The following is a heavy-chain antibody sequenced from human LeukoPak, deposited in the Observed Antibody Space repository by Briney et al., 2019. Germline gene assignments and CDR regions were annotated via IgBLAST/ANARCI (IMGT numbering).Heavy chain of an antibody. CDR2: IYYSGST. CDR3: ASLVGGATGY. V-gene: IGHV4-39*01. J-gene: IGHJ4*02. D-gene: IGHD1-26*01. Sequence: SETLSLTCTVSGGSISSSSYYWGWIRQPPGKGLEWIGSIYYSGSTYYNPSLKSRVTISVDTSKNQFSLKLSSVTAADTAVYYCASLVGGATGYWGQGTLVTVSS. CDR1: GGSISSSSYY.